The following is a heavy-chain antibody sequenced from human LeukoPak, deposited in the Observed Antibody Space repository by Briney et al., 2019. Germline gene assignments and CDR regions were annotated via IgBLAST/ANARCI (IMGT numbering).Heavy chain of an antibody. CDR1: GYSISSGYY. J-gene: IGHJ4*02. CDR3: ARSDMVSYYFDY. V-gene: IGHV4-38-2*01. Sequence: SETLSLTCAVSGYSISSGYYWGWIRQPPGKGLEWIGSIYHSGSTLYNPSLKRRVTISVDTSTNQSSLKLSSETAADTAVYYCARSDMVSYYFDYWGQGTLVTVSS. CDR2: IYHSGST. D-gene: IGHD3-10*01.